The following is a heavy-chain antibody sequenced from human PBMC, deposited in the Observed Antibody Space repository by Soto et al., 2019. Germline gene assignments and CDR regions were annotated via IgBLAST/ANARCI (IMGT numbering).Heavy chain of an antibody. D-gene: IGHD4-17*01. CDR1: GFTFSSYW. J-gene: IGHJ6*02. Sequence: EVQLVESGGGLVQPGGSLRLSCAASGFTFSSYWMHWVRQAPGKGLVWVSRINSDGSSTSYADSVKGRFTISRDNAKNTLYLQMNSLRAEDTAVYYCASVYGASYYYYSGMDVWGQGTTVTVSS. CDR2: INSDGSST. V-gene: IGHV3-74*01. CDR3: ASVYGASYYYYSGMDV.